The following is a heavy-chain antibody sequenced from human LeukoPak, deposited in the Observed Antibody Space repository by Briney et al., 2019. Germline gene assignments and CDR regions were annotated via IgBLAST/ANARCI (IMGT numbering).Heavy chain of an antibody. Sequence: SVKVSCKASGGTFSSYAISWVRQAPGQGLEWMGRIIPILGIANYAQKFQGRVTITADKSASTAYMELSSLRSEDTAVYYCAKIAAAGAFDIWGQGTMVTVSS. V-gene: IGHV1-69*04. D-gene: IGHD6-13*01. CDR1: GGTFSSYA. J-gene: IGHJ3*02. CDR3: AKIAAAGAFDI. CDR2: IIPILGIA.